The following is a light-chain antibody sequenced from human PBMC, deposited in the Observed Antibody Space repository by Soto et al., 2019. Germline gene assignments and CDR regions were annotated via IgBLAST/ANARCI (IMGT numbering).Light chain of an antibody. V-gene: IGKV1-5*03. CDR3: QQYNSYRA. Sequence: DLQMTQSPSTLSAFVGDTVTITCRASQSIDTWLAWHQQKPGRAPKLLISKASALESGVPSRFSGSGSGTDFTLTIRDVQPDDFAIYYCQQYNSYRAFGQGTKVEI. CDR2: KAS. CDR1: QSIDTW. J-gene: IGKJ1*01.